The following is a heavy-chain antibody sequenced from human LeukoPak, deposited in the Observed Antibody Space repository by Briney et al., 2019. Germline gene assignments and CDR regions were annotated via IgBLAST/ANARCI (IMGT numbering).Heavy chain of an antibody. D-gene: IGHD6-19*01. J-gene: IGHJ4*02. V-gene: IGHV3-7*01. CDR2: IKEDGSEK. Sequence: GGSLRLSCATSGFTFSSYWMSWVRQAPGKGLEWVADIKEDGSEKYYVDSVKGRFTISRDNAKNSLYLQMNSLRAEDTAVYYCASMYSSGCVLEWGQGTLVTVSS. CDR3: ASMYSSGCVLE. CDR1: GFTFSSYW.